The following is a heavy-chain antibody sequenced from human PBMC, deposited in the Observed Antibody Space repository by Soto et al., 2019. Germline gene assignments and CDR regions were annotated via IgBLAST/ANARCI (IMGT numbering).Heavy chain of an antibody. CDR1: GFTFSSYS. V-gene: IGHV3-21*01. CDR2: ISSSSSYI. CDR3: ARGTRGSGYYLHGGAFDI. Sequence: GGSLRLSCAASGFTFSSYSMNWVRQAPGKGLEWVSSISSSSSYIYYADSVKGRFTISRDNAKNSLYLQMNSLRAEDTAVYYCARGTRGSGYYLHGGAFDIWGQGTMVTVSS. D-gene: IGHD3-22*01. J-gene: IGHJ3*02.